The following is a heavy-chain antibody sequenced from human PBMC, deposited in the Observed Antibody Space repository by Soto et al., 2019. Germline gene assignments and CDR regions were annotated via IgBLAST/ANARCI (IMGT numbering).Heavy chain of an antibody. CDR1: GYSISAYY. Sequence: ASVKVSCKASGYSISAYYIHWVRQAPGQGLEWMGWIGAKNGGTDSTQKFQGRLTMTTDTSTSTAYMELRSLTSDDTAVYYCARSTMVRGVIQTGWFDPWGQGTLVTVSS. CDR2: IGAKNGGT. J-gene: IGHJ5*02. V-gene: IGHV1-2*02. CDR3: ARSTMVRGVIQTGWFDP. D-gene: IGHD3-10*01.